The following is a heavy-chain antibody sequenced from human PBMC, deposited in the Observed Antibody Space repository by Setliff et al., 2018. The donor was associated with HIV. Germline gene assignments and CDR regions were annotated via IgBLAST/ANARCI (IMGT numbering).Heavy chain of an antibody. D-gene: IGHD6-13*01. J-gene: IGHJ4*02. CDR3: ARESPSSSWFYFDF. V-gene: IGHV4-38-2*02. CDR2: IYHSGTTYYNPSGST. Sequence: SETLSLTCAVSGYSISSGYYWGWIRQPPGKGLEWVGSIYHSGTTYYNPSGSTNYNPSLKSRVTVSVDTSKNQFSLKLGSVTAADTAVYYCARESPSSSWFYFDFWGQGTLVTVSS. CDR1: GYSISSGYY.